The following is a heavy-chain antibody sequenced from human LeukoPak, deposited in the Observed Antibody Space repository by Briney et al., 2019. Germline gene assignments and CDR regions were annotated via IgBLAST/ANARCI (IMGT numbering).Heavy chain of an antibody. J-gene: IGHJ6*02. V-gene: IGHV3-30-3*01. CDR3: ARGPSSAYGSGSYYSGAHYYYFYGMDV. CDR2: ISYDGSNK. D-gene: IGHD3-10*01. Sequence: GGSLRLSCAASGFTFSSYAMHWVRQAPGKGLEWVAVISYDGSNKYYADSVKGRFTISRDNSKNTLYLQMNSLRAEDTAVYYCARGPSSAYGSGSYYSGAHYYYFYGMDVWGQGTTVTVSS. CDR1: GFTFSSYA.